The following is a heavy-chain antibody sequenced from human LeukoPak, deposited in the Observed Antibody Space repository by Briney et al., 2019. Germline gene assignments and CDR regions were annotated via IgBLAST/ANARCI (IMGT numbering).Heavy chain of an antibody. D-gene: IGHD5-24*01. CDR1: GGSISSYY. CDR2: IYYSGST. CDR3: ARAPNYTSPAPFDY. V-gene: IGHV4-59*12. Sequence: SETLSLTCTVSGGSISSYYWSWIRQPPGKGLEWIGCIYYSGSTDYNPSLKSRVTISVDTTKNQFTLKLSSVTAADTAVYYWARAPNYTSPAPFDYWGQGTLVTVSS. J-gene: IGHJ4*02.